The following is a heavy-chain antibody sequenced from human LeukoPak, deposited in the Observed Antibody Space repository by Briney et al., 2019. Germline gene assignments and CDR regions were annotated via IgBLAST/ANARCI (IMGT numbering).Heavy chain of an antibody. V-gene: IGHV4-38-2*01. CDR2: IYHSGST. J-gene: IGHJ4*02. Sequence: SETLSLTCAVYGVSFSDYYWGWIRQPPGKGLEWIGSIYHSGSTYYNPSLKSRVTISVDTSKNQFSLKLSSVTAADTAVYYCARARRGKNPMPGEDYGDYGPGFDYWGQGTLVTVSS. D-gene: IGHD4-17*01. CDR1: GVSFSDYY. CDR3: ARARRGKNPMPGEDYGDYGPGFDY.